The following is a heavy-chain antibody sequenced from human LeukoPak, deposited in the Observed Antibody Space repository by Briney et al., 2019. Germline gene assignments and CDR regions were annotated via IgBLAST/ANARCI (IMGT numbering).Heavy chain of an antibody. CDR3: ARTASYYYYYMDV. J-gene: IGHJ6*03. V-gene: IGHV4-4*07. CDR1: GGSISSYY. CDR2: IYTSGST. Sequence: SETLSLTCTVSGGSISSYYWSWIRQPAGKGLEWIGRIYTSGSTNYNPSLKSRVTISLDTSKNQFSLKLSSVTAADTAVYYCARTASYYYYYMDVWGKGTTVTISS.